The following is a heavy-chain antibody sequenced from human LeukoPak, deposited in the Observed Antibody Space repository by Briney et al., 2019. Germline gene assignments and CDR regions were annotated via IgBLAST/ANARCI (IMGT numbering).Heavy chain of an antibody. CDR1: GYTLTELS. CDR2: FDPEAGET. J-gene: IGHJ4*02. CDR3: ATGFYDSSGYYYDYYFDY. V-gene: IGHV1-24*01. D-gene: IGHD3-22*01. Sequence: GASVKVSCKVSGYTLTELSMHWVRQAPGKGLEWMGGFDPEAGETIYAQKFQGRVTMTEDASTDTAYMELSSLRSEDTAVYYCATGFYDSSGYYYDYYFDYWGQGTLVTVSS.